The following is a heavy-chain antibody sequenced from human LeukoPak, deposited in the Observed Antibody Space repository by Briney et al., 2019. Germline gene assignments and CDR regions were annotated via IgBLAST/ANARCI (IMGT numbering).Heavy chain of an antibody. CDR3: ARAPFLSGYDFDY. J-gene: IGHJ4*02. V-gene: IGHV1-8*01. CDR2: MNPNSGNT. Sequence: ASVKVSCKASGYTFTSYDINWVRQATGQGLEWMGWMNPNSGNTGYAQKSQGRVTMTRNTSISTAYMELSSLRSEDTAVYYCARAPFLSGYDFDYWGQGTLVTVSS. CDR1: GYTFTSYD. D-gene: IGHD3-22*01.